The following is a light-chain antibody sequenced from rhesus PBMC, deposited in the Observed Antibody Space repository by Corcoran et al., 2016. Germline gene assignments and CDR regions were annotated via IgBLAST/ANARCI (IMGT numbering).Light chain of an antibody. CDR2: YAS. V-gene: IGKV1-66*01. CDR3: QQYDISPYS. Sequence: DIQLTQSPSSLSVSVGDPVTITCRASQGINLYLSWYQQKPGKAPKDLIYYASDLEAGVPSRFRGRGSGTDYTLTIRRLQPEDVATYYCQQYDISPYSFGQGTKLEIK. J-gene: IGKJ2*01. CDR1: QGINLY.